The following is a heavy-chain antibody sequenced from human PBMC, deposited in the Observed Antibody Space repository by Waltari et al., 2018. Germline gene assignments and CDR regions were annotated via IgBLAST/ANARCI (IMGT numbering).Heavy chain of an antibody. CDR2: IYYSGST. Sequence: QLQLQESGPGLVKPSETLSLTCTVSGGSISSSSYYWGWIRQPPGKGLEWIGSIYYSGSTYYNPSLKSRVTISVDTSKNQFSLKLSSVTAADTAVYYCARATYYDYIWGSYRYPFFDYWGQGTLVTVSS. D-gene: IGHD3-16*02. CDR3: ARATYYDYIWGSYRYPFFDY. J-gene: IGHJ4*02. CDR1: GGSISSSSYY. V-gene: IGHV4-39*07.